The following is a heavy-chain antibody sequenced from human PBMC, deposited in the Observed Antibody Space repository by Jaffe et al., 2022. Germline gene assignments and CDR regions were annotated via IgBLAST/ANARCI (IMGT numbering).Heavy chain of an antibody. V-gene: IGHV1-8*01. Sequence: QVQLVQSGAEVKKPGASVKVSCKASGYTFTSYDINWVRQATGQGLEWMGWMNPNSGNTGYAQKFQGRVTMTRNTSISTAYMELSSLRSEDTAVYYCARGHVLLWFRERRYWFDPWGQGTLVTVSS. CDR1: GYTFTSYD. CDR2: MNPNSGNT. CDR3: ARGHVLLWFRERRYWFDP. J-gene: IGHJ5*02. D-gene: IGHD3-10*01.